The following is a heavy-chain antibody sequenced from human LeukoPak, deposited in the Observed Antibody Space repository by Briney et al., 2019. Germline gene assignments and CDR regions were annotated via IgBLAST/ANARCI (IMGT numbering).Heavy chain of an antibody. J-gene: IGHJ4*02. Sequence: PGGSLRLSCAASGFTFSSYGMHWVRQAPGKGLEWVAFIRYDGSNKYYADSVKGRFTISRDNSKNTLYLQMNSLRAEDTAVYYCAKGSMRYNWNDFDYWGQGTLVTVSS. V-gene: IGHV3-30*02. D-gene: IGHD1-1*01. CDR2: IRYDGSNK. CDR3: AKGSMRYNWNDFDY. CDR1: GFTFSSYG.